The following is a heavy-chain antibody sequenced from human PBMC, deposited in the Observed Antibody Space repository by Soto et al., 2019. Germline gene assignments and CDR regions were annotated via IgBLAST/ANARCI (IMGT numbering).Heavy chain of an antibody. D-gene: IGHD2-2*01. V-gene: IGHV1-69*01. J-gene: IGHJ6*02. CDR2: DIPIFGTA. CDR1: WGPLRSYS. CDR3: ARLGYCSSTSCTAIGGYYYYYGMDV. Sequence: VEVSRKGSWGPLRSYSINWVRQGPGQGVEWVGGDIPIFGTANYAQKFQGRVTITADESTSTAYMELSSLRSEDTAVYYCARLGYCSSTSCTAIGGYYYYYGMDVWGQGTTVTVSS.